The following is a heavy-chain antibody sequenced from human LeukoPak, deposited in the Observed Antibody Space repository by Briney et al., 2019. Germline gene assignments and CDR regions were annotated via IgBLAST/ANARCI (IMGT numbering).Heavy chain of an antibody. V-gene: IGHV1-8*01. CDR3: ARVGERSGPGGMDV. Sequence: ASVKVSCKASGYTFTSYDINWVRQATGQGLEWMGWMNPNSGNTGYAQKFQGRVTMTRNTSISTAYMELSSLRSEDTAVYYCARVGERSGPGGMDVWGQGTTVTVSS. CDR2: MNPNSGNT. J-gene: IGHJ6*02. CDR1: GYTFTSYD. D-gene: IGHD5-12*01.